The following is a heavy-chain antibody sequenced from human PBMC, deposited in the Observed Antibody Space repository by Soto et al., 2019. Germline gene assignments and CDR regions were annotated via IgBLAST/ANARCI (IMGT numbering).Heavy chain of an antibody. CDR1: RGTFTNYA. D-gene: IGHD3-22*01. V-gene: IGHV1-69*01. Sequence: QVYLVQSGAEVKKPGSSVKVSCKALRGTFTNYAFSWVRQAPGQGLEWMGGIMPFFGSGNYAQKFQGRSNFSAGEATSSILLELTSLRSEDTAVYYWARGRAGYYSHFGYCCQGTLVAVSS. CDR2: IMPFFGSG. J-gene: IGHJ4*02. CDR3: ARGRAGYYSHFGY.